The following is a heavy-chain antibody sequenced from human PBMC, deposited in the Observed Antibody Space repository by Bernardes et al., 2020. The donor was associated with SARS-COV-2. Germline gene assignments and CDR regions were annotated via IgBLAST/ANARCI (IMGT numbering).Heavy chain of an antibody. CDR3: VRSAFSGGSGYFFDS. CDR2: INPYGRTI. Sequence: GSLRLSCAASGFPFSTYWLHWFRQVPGKGLVWFPRINPYGRTITYADSVKGRFIISRDNAKNTLYLQMNSLRVEDAAMYYCVRSAFSGGSGYFFDSWGQGTLVTVSS. V-gene: IGHV3-74*01. J-gene: IGHJ4*02. CDR1: GFPFSTYW. D-gene: IGHD3-22*01.